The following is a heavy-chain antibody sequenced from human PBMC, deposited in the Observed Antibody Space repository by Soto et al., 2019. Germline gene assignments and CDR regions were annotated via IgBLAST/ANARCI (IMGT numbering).Heavy chain of an antibody. D-gene: IGHD4-17*01. V-gene: IGHV3-23*01. J-gene: IGHJ2*01. CDR3: ATRTVGWYFDL. Sequence: EVQLLESGGGLVQPGGSLRLSCAASGFTFSSYAMNWVRQAPGKGLEWVSVISGSGGSTYYAGAVKGRFTISRDNSKNTLNLQMNSMRAEDTAVYCCATRTVGWYFDLWGRGTLVTVSS. CDR2: ISGSGGST. CDR1: GFTFSSYA.